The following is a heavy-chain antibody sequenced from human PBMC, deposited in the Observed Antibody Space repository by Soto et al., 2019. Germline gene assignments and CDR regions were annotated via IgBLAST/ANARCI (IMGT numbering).Heavy chain of an antibody. Sequence: PSETLSLTCTVSGGSISSYYWSWIRQPPGKGLEWIGYIYYSGSTNYNPSLKSRVTISVDTSKNQFSLKLSSVTAADTAVYYCARYSEYFQHWGQGTLVTVSS. CDR1: GGSISSYY. J-gene: IGHJ1*01. CDR2: IYYSGST. V-gene: IGHV4-59*01. CDR3: ARYSEYFQH.